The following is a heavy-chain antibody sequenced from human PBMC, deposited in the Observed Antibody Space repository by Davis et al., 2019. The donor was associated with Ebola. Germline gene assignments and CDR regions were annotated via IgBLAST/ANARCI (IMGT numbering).Heavy chain of an antibody. CDR3: TREDSSSSWLYYYYGMDV. CDR1: GYTFTGYY. Sequence: ASVKVSCKASGYTFTGYYMHWVRQAPGQGLEWMGWINPNSGGTNYAQKFQGRVTITRDTSISTAYMELSRLRSDDTAVYYCTREDSSSSWLYYYYGMDVWGQGTTVTVSS. CDR2: INPNSGGT. J-gene: IGHJ6*02. V-gene: IGHV1-2*02. D-gene: IGHD6-13*01.